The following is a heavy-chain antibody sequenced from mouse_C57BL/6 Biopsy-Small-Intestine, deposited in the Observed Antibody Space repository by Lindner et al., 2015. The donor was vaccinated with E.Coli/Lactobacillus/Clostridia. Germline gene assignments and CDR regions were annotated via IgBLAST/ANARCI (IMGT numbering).Heavy chain of an antibody. CDR2: IYPGDGDT. CDR1: GYAFSRYW. V-gene: IGHV1-80*01. Sequence: VQLQESGAELVKPGASVKISCKVSGYAFSRYWINWVKQRPGKGLEWIGQIYPGDGDTNYNGKFKDKATLTADNSPSTAYMQLSSLTSEDSAVYFCARANYGSSYGYFDVWGTGTTVTVSS. D-gene: IGHD1-1*01. CDR3: ARANYGSSYGYFDV. J-gene: IGHJ1*03.